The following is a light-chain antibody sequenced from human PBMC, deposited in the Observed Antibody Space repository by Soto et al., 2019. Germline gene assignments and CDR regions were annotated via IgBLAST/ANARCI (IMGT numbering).Light chain of an antibody. V-gene: IGLV2-8*01. CDR3: SSYAGTTNFV. J-gene: IGLJ1*01. Sequence: QSALTQPPSASGSPGQSVTISCTGASSEVGGYNFVSWYQQHPGKAPKLLIYDVSKRPSGAPDRFSGSKSGNTASLTVSGLQAEDEADYYCSSYAGTTNFVFGTGTKVTVL. CDR2: DVS. CDR1: SSEVGGYNF.